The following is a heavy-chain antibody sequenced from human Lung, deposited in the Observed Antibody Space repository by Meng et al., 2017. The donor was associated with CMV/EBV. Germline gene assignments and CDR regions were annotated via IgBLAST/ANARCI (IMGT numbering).Heavy chain of an antibody. CDR1: GFTFSSYG. D-gene: IGHD5-18*01. V-gene: IGHV3-30*02. CDR3: SKGRVNTAMAHGFDY. CDR2: LQFDGSNK. J-gene: IGHJ4*02. Sequence: GGSXRLXCTASGFTFSSYGMHWVRQAPGKGLEWVTFLQFDGSNKYYADSVEGRFTISRDNSKNTLYLQMNSLRTEDTAVYYCSKGRVNTAMAHGFDYWAQGTXVTVSS.